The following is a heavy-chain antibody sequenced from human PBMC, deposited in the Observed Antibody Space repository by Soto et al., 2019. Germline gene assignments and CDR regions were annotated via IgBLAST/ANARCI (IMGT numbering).Heavy chain of an antibody. CDR3: VRGRQGDEYYYYGMDV. V-gene: IGHV4-4*07. J-gene: IGHJ6*02. CDR2: IYSSRST. D-gene: IGHD3-16*01. Sequence: SETLSLTCTVSGGSISSSYWSWIRQPAGKGLEWIGRIYSSRSTNYNPSLKSRVTMSVDTSKNQFSLRLSSVTAADTAAYYCVRGRQGDEYYYYGMDVWGQGTTVTVSS. CDR1: GGSISSSY.